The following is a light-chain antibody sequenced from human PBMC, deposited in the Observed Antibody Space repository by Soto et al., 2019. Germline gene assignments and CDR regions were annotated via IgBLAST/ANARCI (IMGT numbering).Light chain of an antibody. J-gene: IGLJ2*01. Sequence: QSALTQPASVYGSPGQSITISCTGTSSDVGSYNLVSWYQQHPGKAPKLMIYEGSKRPSGVSNRFSGSKSGNTASLTISGLQAEDEADYYCCSYAGSSTFLFGGGTKLTVL. CDR3: CSYAGSSTFL. V-gene: IGLV2-23*03. CDR2: EGS. CDR1: SSDVGSYNL.